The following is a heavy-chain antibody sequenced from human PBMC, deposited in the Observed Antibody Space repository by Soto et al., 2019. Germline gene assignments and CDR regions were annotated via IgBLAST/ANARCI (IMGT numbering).Heavy chain of an antibody. CDR3: AREPTMVRGGAFAI. Sequence: SETLSLTCTVSGGSISSYYWSWIRQPPGKGLEWIGYIYYSGSTSYNPSLKSRVTISVDTSKNQFSLKLSSVTAADTAVYYCAREPTMVRGGAFAISGQGTMDT. V-gene: IGHV4-59*01. J-gene: IGHJ3*02. CDR1: GGSISSYY. CDR2: IYYSGST. D-gene: IGHD3-10*01.